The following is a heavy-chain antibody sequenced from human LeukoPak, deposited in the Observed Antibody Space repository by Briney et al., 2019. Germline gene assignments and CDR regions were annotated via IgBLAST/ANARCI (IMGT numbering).Heavy chain of an antibody. V-gene: IGHV1-69*13. CDR1: GGTFSNYA. CDR3: ASGKGGATDYYYYMDV. D-gene: IGHD1-26*01. CDR2: IIPVFGTA. J-gene: IGHJ6*03. Sequence: ASVKVSCTASGGTFSNYAISWVRQAPGQGLEWTGGIIPVFGTANYAQKFQGRVTITADESTSTAYMELSSLRSADTAVYYCASGKGGATDYYYYMDVWGKGTTVTISS.